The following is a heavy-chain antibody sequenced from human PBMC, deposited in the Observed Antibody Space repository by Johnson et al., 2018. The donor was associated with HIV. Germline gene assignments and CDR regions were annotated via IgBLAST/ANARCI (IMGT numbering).Heavy chain of an antibody. D-gene: IGHD3-16*02. Sequence: GRFTISRDNAKNSLYLQMNNLRAEDTSVYYCAKDAQGPLERGAFDIWGQGTMVTVSS. V-gene: IGHV3-21*06. J-gene: IGHJ3*02. CDR3: AKDAQGPLERGAFDI.